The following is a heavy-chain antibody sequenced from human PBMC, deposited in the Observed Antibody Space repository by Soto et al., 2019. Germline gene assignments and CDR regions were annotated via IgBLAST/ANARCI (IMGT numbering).Heavy chain of an antibody. V-gene: IGHV3-7*01. D-gene: IGHD1-1*01. J-gene: IGHJ3*01. CDR3: ATRPTPAFAF. Sequence: GGSLSLSCAASGFNFGVYWMSWVRQAPGKGLEWVATIKFDASQKKYIDSVKGRCTMSRDNAKNSLYLQMDSLRADDTAVYYCATRPTPAFAFWGRGTMVTVS. CDR2: IKFDASQK. CDR1: GFNFGVYW.